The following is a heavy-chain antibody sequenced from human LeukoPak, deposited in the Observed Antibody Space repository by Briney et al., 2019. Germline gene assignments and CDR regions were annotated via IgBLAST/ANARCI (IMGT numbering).Heavy chain of an antibody. CDR1: GFTFDTYP. V-gene: IGHV3-48*01. CDR3: AKDPRTGAVSGIFYFDY. Sequence: GGSLRLSCAAAGFTFDTYPMNWVRQAPGRGLEWISYISSNRDTIYYAASVKGRFTISRDNARYSLYLQMDSLRPEDTAVYYCAKDPRTGAVSGIFYFDYWGQGTLLTVSS. J-gene: IGHJ4*02. D-gene: IGHD6-19*01. CDR2: ISSNRDTI.